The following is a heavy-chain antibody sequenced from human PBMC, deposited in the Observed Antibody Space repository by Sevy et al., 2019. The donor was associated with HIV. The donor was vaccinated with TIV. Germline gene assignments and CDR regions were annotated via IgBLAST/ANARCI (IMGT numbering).Heavy chain of an antibody. J-gene: IGHJ3*02. CDR2: ISSSSSYI. CDR3: ARGEMATIGAFDI. D-gene: IGHD5-12*01. Sequence: GGSLRLSCAASGFTFSSYSMNWVRQAPGKGLEWVSSISSSSSYIYYADSVKGRFTISRDNAKNSLYLQMNSLGAEDTAVYYCARGEMATIGAFDIWGQGTMVTVSS. CDR1: GFTFSSYS. V-gene: IGHV3-21*01.